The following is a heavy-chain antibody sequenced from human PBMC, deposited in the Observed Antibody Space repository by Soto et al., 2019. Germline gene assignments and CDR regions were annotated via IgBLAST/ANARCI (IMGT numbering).Heavy chain of an antibody. CDR3: ARRVRYGSGSYSGE. V-gene: IGHV4-39*01. CDR2: IYYSGRT. D-gene: IGHD3-10*01. J-gene: IGHJ4*02. CDR1: GGSMSTSGYY. Sequence: SETLSLTCTVSGGSMSTSGYYWGWVRQPPGRGLEWIGTIYYSGRTDYSPTLKSRVIISVDTSKNKFSLKLNSVTAADTAVYYCARRVRYGSGSYSGEWGQGTLVTVSS.